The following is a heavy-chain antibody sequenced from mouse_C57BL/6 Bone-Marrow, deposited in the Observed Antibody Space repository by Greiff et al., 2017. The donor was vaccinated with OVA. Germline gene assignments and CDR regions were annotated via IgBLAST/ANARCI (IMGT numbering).Heavy chain of an antibody. D-gene: IGHD1-1*01. V-gene: IGHV2-9-1*01. CDR3: ARDYYGKGYWYFDV. Sequence: VQLQESGPGLVAPSQSLSITCTVSGFSLTSYAISWVRQPPGKGLEWLGVIWTGGGTNYNSALKSRLSISKDNSKSQVFLKMNSLQTDDTARYYCARDYYGKGYWYFDVWGTGTTVTVSS. CDR2: IWTGGGT. J-gene: IGHJ1*03. CDR1: GFSLTSYA.